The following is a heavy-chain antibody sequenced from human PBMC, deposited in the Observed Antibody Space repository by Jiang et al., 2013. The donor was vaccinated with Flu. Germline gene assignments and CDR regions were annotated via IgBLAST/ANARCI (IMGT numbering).Heavy chain of an antibody. CDR1: GGSISSSNW. CDR3: ARVEGYCSGGSCYRPTNRVKWFDP. D-gene: IGHD2-15*01. Sequence: GPGLVKPSGTLSLTCAVSGGSISSSNWWSWVRQPPGKGLEWIGEIYHSGSTNYNPSLKSRVTISVDKSKNQFSLKLSSVTAADTAVYYCARVEGYCSGGSCYRPTNRVKWFDPWGQGTLVTVSS. CDR2: IYHSGST. V-gene: IGHV4-4*02. J-gene: IGHJ5*02.